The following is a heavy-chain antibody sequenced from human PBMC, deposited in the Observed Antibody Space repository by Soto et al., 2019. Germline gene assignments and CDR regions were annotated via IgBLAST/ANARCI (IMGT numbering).Heavy chain of an antibody. V-gene: IGHV3-48*01. D-gene: IGHD3-3*01. CDR3: ARELRYYDSTEGRAYYYYMDV. CDR1: GFTFSSYS. J-gene: IGHJ6*03. CDR2: ISSSSSTI. Sequence: GGSLRLSCAASGFTFSSYSMNWVRQAPGKGLEWVSYISSSSSTIYYADSVEGRFTISRDNAKNSLYLQMNSLRAEDTAVYYCARELRYYDSTEGRAYYYYMDVWGKGTTVTVSS.